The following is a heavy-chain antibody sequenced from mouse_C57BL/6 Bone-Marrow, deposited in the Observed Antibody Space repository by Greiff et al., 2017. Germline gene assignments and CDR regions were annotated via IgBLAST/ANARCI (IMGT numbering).Heavy chain of an antibody. CDR3: ARDGLYYYAMDY. Sequence: EVKLQESGGGLVKPGGSLKLSCAASGFTFSSYAMSWVRQTPEKRLEWVATISDGGSYTYYPDNVKGRFTISRDNAKNNLYLQMSHLKSKDTAMYYCARDGLYYYAMDYWGQGTSVTVSS. J-gene: IGHJ4*01. CDR1: GFTFSSYA. D-gene: IGHD1-1*01. V-gene: IGHV5-4*01. CDR2: ISDGGSYT.